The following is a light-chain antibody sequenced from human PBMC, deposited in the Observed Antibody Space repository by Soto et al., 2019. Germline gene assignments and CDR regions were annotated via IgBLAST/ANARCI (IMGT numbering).Light chain of an antibody. V-gene: IGKV3-15*01. CDR3: QQYNQWPPTWT. J-gene: IGKJ1*01. CDR2: GAS. CDR1: QYVHTS. Sequence: EIVMTQSPGTLSVSPGERVTVSCRASQYVHTSLAWCQQKSGQAPRLLIYGASIRAPGVPVRFSGSGSGTEFTLTIDSLQSEDSAVYSCQQYNQWPPTWTFGQGTKVEI.